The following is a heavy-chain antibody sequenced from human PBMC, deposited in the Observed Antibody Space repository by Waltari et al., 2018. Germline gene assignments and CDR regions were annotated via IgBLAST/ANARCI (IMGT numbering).Heavy chain of an antibody. Sequence: QVQLQESGPGLVKPSETLSLTCAVSGYSISSGYYWGWIRQPPGKGLEGIGSIYHSGSTYYNPSLKSRVTISVDTSKNQFSLKLSSVTAADTAVYYCARAENTFDPWGQGTLVTVSS. V-gene: IGHV4-38-2*01. CDR2: IYHSGST. CDR3: ARAENTFDP. J-gene: IGHJ5*02. CDR1: GYSISSGYY.